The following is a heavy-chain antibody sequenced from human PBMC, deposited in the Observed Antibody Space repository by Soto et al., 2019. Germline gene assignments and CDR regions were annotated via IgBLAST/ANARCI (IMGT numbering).Heavy chain of an antibody. J-gene: IGHJ4*02. V-gene: IGHV3-15*01. CDR1: GFTFSNAW. CDR2: IKSKTDGGTT. D-gene: IGHD3-3*01. CDR3: TTGPIGGYYDFWSGSPY. Sequence: GESLKISCAASGFTFSNAWMSWVRQAPGKGLEWVGRIKSKTDGGTTDYAAPVKGRFTISRDDSKNTLYLQMNSLKTEDTAVYYCTTGPIGGYYDFWSGSPYWGQGTLVTVSS.